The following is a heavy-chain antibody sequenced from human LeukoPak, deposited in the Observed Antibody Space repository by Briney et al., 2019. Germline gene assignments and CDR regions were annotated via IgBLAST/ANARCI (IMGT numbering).Heavy chain of an antibody. D-gene: IGHD3/OR15-3a*01. CDR3: ARGVRGRWWTGENFDY. V-gene: IGHV4-34*01. CDR1: GGSFSGYY. J-gene: IGHJ4*02. CDR2: INHSGST. Sequence: PSETLSLTCAVYGGSFSGYYWSRIRQPPGKGLEWIGEINHSGSTNYNPSLKSRVTISVDTSKNQFSLKLSSVTAADTAVYYCARGVRGRWWTGENFDYWGQGTLVTVSS.